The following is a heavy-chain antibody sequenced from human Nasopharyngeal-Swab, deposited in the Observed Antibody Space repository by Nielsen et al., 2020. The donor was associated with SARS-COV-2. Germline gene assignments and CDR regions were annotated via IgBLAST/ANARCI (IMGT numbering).Heavy chain of an antibody. D-gene: IGHD6-25*01. Sequence: WVRQAPGQGLEWMGWISAYNGRTYYAQKFQGRVTMTTDTSTSTAYMDLRSLRSDDTAVYYCARDPRGPDYWGQGTLGTVSS. V-gene: IGHV1-18*01. CDR2: ISAYNGRT. CDR3: ARDPRGPDY. J-gene: IGHJ4*02.